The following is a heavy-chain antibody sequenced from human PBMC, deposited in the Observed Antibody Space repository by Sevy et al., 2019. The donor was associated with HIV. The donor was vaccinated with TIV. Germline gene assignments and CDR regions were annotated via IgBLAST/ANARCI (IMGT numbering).Heavy chain of an antibody. CDR2: IKNDGSST. CDR3: AREGVDFWSGPVDFYYGMDV. J-gene: IGHJ6*02. CDR1: GFTFSRYL. D-gene: IGHD3-3*01. V-gene: IGHV3-74*01. Sequence: GGSLRLSCAASGFTFSRYLMHWVRQAPGKGLVWVSQIKNDGSSTTYADSVKGRFTISRDNDKNTLYLQMNSLRAEDTAVYYCAREGVDFWSGPVDFYYGMDVWGQGATVTVSS.